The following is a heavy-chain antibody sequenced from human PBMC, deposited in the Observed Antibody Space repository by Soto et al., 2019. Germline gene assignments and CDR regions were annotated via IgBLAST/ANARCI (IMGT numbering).Heavy chain of an antibody. Sequence: QVQLVQSGAEVKKPGASVRVSCKASAYTFTSYYVHWVRQAPGQGPEWMGMINPSRGGTDYAQKFQATVTVTRDTSTTTVYMELSSLRSEDRAIYYCTRSMITTAGTDAFDLWGQGTLVTVSS. V-gene: IGHV1-46*03. D-gene: IGHD3-22*01. CDR3: TRSMITTAGTDAFDL. J-gene: IGHJ3*01. CDR2: INPSRGGT. CDR1: AYTFTSYY.